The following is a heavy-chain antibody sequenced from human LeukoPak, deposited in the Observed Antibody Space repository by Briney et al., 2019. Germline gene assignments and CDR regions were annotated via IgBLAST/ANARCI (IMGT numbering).Heavy chain of an antibody. D-gene: IGHD3-16*02. CDR1: GCRLTNAD. J-gene: IGHJ3*01. CDR3: ARGTNKILGVVVTDAYDV. Sequence: ASVTVSCKCSGCRLTNADVSWVRHAPGQGPEWVGRITPIFGMSSYAQSLQDRVTITADKSTNTVYLELSSLRSDDTAVYYCARGTNKILGVVVTDAYDVWGQGTMVTVSS. CDR2: ITPIFGMS. V-gene: IGHV1-69*04.